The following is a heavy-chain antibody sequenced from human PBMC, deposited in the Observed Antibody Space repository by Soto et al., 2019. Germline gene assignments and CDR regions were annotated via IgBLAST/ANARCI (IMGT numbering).Heavy chain of an antibody. Sequence: GGSLRLSCAASGFTFSSYAMSWVRQAPGKGLEWVSAISGSGGSTYYADSVKGRFTISRDNSKNTLYLQMNSLRAEDTAVYYCAKELTYYGSGSYPIDYWGQGTLVTVSS. V-gene: IGHV3-23*01. CDR2: ISGSGGST. D-gene: IGHD3-10*01. CDR3: AKELTYYGSGSYPIDY. J-gene: IGHJ4*02. CDR1: GFTFSSYA.